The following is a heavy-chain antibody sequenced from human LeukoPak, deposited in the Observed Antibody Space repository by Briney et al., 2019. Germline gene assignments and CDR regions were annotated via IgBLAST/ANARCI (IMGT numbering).Heavy chain of an antibody. V-gene: IGHV4-34*01. Sequence: SETLSLTCAVYGGSFSGYYWSWIRQPPGKGLEWIGEINHSGSTNYNPSLKSRVTISVDTSKNQFSLKLSSVTAADTAVYYCARAFKNSSGWYFDYWGQGTLVTGSS. CDR3: ARAFKNSSGWYFDY. J-gene: IGHJ4*02. CDR2: INHSGST. D-gene: IGHD6-19*01. CDR1: GGSFSGYY.